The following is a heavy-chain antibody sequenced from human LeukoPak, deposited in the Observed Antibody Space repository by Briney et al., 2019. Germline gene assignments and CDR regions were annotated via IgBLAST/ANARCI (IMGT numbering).Heavy chain of an antibody. CDR2: IYSSGNT. D-gene: IGHD5-18*01. CDR1: GGSISNYY. CDR3: ARGRGYSYGYFDY. V-gene: IGHV4-4*07. J-gene: IGHJ4*02. Sequence: ETLSLTCTVSGGSISNYYWSWIRQPAGKGLEWIGRIYSSGNTNYNPSLKSRVTMSVDTSKNQFSLKLSFVTAADAAVYYCARGRGYSYGYFDYWGQGTLVTVSS.